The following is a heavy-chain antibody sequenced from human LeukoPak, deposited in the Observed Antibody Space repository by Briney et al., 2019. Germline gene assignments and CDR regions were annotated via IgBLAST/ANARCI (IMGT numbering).Heavy chain of an antibody. D-gene: IGHD3-22*01. CDR3: ARGEVTMIVVADAFDI. CDR2: INPNSGGT. CDR1: GYTFTGYY. J-gene: IGHJ3*02. Sequence: ASVKVSCKASGYTFTGYYMHWVRQAPGQGLEWMGWINPNSGGTNYAQKFQGRVTMTRDTSISIAYMELSRLRSDDTAVYYCARGEVTMIVVADAFDIWGQGTMVTVSS. V-gene: IGHV1-2*02.